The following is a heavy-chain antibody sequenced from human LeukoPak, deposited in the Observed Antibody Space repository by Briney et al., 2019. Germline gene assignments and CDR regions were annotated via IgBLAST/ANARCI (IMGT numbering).Heavy chain of an antibody. Sequence: PGGSLRLSCAASGFTFDDYAMHWVRQAPGKGLEWVSGISWNSGSIGYADSVKGRFTISRDNAKNSLYLQMNSLRAEDTALYYCAIHATEGGYWGQGTLVTVSS. V-gene: IGHV3-9*01. J-gene: IGHJ4*02. D-gene: IGHD2-15*01. CDR2: ISWNSGSI. CDR1: GFTFDDYA. CDR3: AIHATEGGY.